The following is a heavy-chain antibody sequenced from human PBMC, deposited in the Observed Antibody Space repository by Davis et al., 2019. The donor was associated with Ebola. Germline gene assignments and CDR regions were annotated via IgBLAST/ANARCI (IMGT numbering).Heavy chain of an antibody. D-gene: IGHD6-19*01. CDR2: IRPYNGNT. J-gene: IGHJ4*02. CDR1: GYTFANYG. V-gene: IGHV1-18*01. Sequence: AASVKVSCKASGYTFANYGVSWVRQAPGQGLEWVAWIRPYNGNTHYTQKVQDRVTVTTDTSTSTAYMELRSLRSDDTAVYYCARESDGSSAFDYWGQGTLVTVSS. CDR3: ARESDGSSAFDY.